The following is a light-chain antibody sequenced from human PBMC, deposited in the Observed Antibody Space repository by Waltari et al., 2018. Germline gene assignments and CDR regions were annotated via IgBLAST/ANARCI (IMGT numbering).Light chain of an antibody. Sequence: QSALTQPASVSGSPGPPITISSTGTSSACGGSQYFSWYQQHPGKAPKLMIYEVSNRPSGVSNRFSGSKSGNTASLTISGLQAEDEADYYCSSYTSSSTWVFGGGTKLTVL. J-gene: IGLJ3*02. CDR1: SSACGGSQY. V-gene: IGLV2-14*01. CDR3: SSYTSSSTWV. CDR2: EVS.